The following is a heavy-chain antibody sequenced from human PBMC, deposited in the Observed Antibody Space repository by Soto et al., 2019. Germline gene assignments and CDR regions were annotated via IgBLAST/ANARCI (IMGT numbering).Heavy chain of an antibody. CDR2: ISSSSSYI. D-gene: IGHD1-1*01. J-gene: IGHJ3*02. Sequence: GGSLRLSCAASGFTFSSYSMNWVRQAPGKGLEWVSSISSSSSYIYYADSVKGRFTISRDNAKNSLYLQMNSLRAEDTAVYYWARQERLSRDAFDIWGQGTMVTVSS. CDR3: ARQERLSRDAFDI. V-gene: IGHV3-21*01. CDR1: GFTFSSYS.